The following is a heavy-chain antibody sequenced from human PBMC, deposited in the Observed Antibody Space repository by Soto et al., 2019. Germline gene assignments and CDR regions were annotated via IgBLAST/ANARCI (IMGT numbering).Heavy chain of an antibody. CDR1: GFTFGDYA. Sequence: GGSLRLSCTASGFTFGDYAISWFRQAPGKGLEWVGFIRSKAYGGTTEYAASVKGRFTISRDDSKSIAYLQMNSLKTEDTAVYYCTRDHDEYSGYAYWGQGTLVTISS. D-gene: IGHD5-12*01. CDR3: TRDHDEYSGYAY. CDR2: IRSKAYGGTT. V-gene: IGHV3-49*03. J-gene: IGHJ4*02.